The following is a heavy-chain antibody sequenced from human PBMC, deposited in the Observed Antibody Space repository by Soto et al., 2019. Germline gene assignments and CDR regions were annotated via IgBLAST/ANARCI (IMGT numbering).Heavy chain of an antibody. J-gene: IGHJ2*01. CDR1: GFTFRSYA. V-gene: IGHV3-23*01. CDR2: ISGSGIST. CDR3: PKESVGPHWYSDL. Sequence: DVQLLESGGGLVQPAGSLSLSCAASGFTFRSYALSCVLQAPGKGLEWVSGISGSGISTHYADSGKRRFTVSRDNSKNTLYLQMNRLRAKDTAVYNCPKESVGPHWYSDLWGRVTLGTVSS.